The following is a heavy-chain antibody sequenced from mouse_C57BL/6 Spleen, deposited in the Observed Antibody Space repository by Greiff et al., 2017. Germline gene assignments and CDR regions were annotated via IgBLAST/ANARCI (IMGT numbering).Heavy chain of an antibody. J-gene: IGHJ4*01. CDR1: GYTFTDYY. CDR3: ARRGVCYDMDY. Sequence: VQLMQSGPVLVKPGASVKMSCKASGYTFTDYYMHWVKQRPGKSLEWIGDINPSDGGTSYNQKFKGKATLTVDKSSSTAYMELNSLTSEDAAVYYCARRGVCYDMDYWGQGTSVTVSS. CDR2: INPSDGGT. V-gene: IGHV1-19*01. D-gene: IGHD6-2*01.